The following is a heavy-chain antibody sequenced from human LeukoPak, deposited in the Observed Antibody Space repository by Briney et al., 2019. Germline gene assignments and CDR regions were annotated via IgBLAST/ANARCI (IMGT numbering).Heavy chain of an antibody. CDR1: GGSFSGYY. CDR2: INHSGST. CDR3: AIRGIAAAFDY. V-gene: IGHV4-34*01. J-gene: IGHJ4*02. D-gene: IGHD6-13*01. Sequence: SETLSPTCAVYGGSFSGYYWGWIRPPPGEGLEWIGEINHSGSTNYNPSLKSRVTISVDTSKNQFSLKLSPVTAADTAVYYCAIRGIAAAFDYWGQGTLVTVSS.